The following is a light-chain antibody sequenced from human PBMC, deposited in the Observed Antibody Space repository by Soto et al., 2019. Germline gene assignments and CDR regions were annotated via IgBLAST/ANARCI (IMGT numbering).Light chain of an antibody. CDR2: NND. Sequence: QSVLTQPPSASGTPGQRVTISCSGSRSNIGRNTVNWYQQLPGTAPKLLIYNNDQRPSGVPDRFSGSKSGTSASLAISGLRSEDEAGYYCAAWADSLNGVVFGGGTKLPVL. V-gene: IGLV1-44*01. CDR1: RSNIGRNT. J-gene: IGLJ2*01. CDR3: AAWADSLNGVV.